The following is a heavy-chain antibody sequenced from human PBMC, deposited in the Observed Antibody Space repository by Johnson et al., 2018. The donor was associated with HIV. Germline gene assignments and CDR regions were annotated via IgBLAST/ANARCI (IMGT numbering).Heavy chain of an antibody. CDR1: GFTFSSYA. J-gene: IGHJ3*02. CDR2: ISYDGSNE. V-gene: IGHV3-30-3*01. Sequence: QVQLVESGGGLVQPGGSLRLSCAASGFTFSSYALHWVRQAPGKGLDWVAIISYDGSNEYYADPVKGRFTISRENSKNTLYLQMNSLSAEDTAVYYCARDCTGGVCLNDAFDIWGQGTMVTVSS. D-gene: IGHD2-8*02. CDR3: ARDCTGGVCLNDAFDI.